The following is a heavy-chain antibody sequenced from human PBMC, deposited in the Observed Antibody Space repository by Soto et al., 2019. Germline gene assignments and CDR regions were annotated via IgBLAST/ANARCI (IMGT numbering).Heavy chain of an antibody. Sequence: GGSLRLSCTASGFTFSSYAMHWVRQAPGKGLEGVAVISYDGSNKYYADSVKGRFTISRDNSKNTMYLQMNSLRVEDTAVYYCARPYSRGWYGDLDYWGQGTLVT. CDR3: ARPYSRGWYGDLDY. CDR1: GFTFSSYA. J-gene: IGHJ4*02. D-gene: IGHD6-19*01. V-gene: IGHV3-30-3*01. CDR2: ISYDGSNK.